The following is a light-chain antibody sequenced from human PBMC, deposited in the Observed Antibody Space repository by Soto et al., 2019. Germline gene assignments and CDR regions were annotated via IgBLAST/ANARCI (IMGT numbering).Light chain of an antibody. V-gene: IGLV2-14*01. Sequence: QSARTQPASVSGSPGQSITISCTGTSSDVGGYNYVSWYQQHPGKVPKLMIYEVSNRPSGVSNRFSGSKSGNTASLTISGLQAEDEADYYCSSYTSNSTPYVFGTGTKVTV. CDR2: EVS. J-gene: IGLJ1*01. CDR1: SSDVGGYNY. CDR3: SSYTSNSTPYV.